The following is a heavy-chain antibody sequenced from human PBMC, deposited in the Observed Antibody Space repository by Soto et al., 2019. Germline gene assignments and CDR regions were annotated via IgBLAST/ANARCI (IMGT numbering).Heavy chain of an antibody. CDR3: ARDILFDC. CDR1: GYTFTNYA. Sequence: QVQIVQSGAEEKKPGDSGKVSCKASGYTFTNYAMHWVRQAPGQRLEWMGWINAGNGNTKYSQKFQGRVTITRDTSVSIAYMELSSLRSEDTAVYYCARDILFDCWGQGTLGTVSS. D-gene: IGHD2-15*01. CDR2: INAGNGNT. J-gene: IGHJ4*02. V-gene: IGHV1-3*05.